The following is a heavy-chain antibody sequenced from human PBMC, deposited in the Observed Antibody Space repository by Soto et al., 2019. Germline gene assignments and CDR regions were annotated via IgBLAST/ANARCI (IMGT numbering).Heavy chain of an antibody. D-gene: IGHD3-22*01. Sequence: EMQLVESGGGLVKPGGSLRLSCAASGFTFSDAWMSWVRQAPGRGLEWVGRIKREADGGTTDYAAPVKGRLTISRDDSKNTPYLRMNSLKTEDTAVYYCTTGLSNGYYNFDYWGQGTPVTVSS. V-gene: IGHV3-15*01. CDR2: IKREADGGTT. J-gene: IGHJ4*02. CDR3: TTGLSNGYYNFDY. CDR1: GFTFSDAW.